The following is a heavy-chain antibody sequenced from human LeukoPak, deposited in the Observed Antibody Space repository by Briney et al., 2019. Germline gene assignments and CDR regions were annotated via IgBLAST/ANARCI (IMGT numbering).Heavy chain of an antibody. V-gene: IGHV1-46*01. D-gene: IGHD3-10*02. J-gene: IGHJ5*02. Sequence: ASVKVSCKASGYTFTSYYMHWVRQAPGQGLEWMGIINPSGGSTSYAQKFQGRVTMTRDTSTSTVYMGLSSLRSEDTAVYYCARDLRVMFGEYGNWFDPWGQGTLVTVSS. CDR2: INPSGGST. CDR1: GYTFTSYY. CDR3: ARDLRVMFGEYGNWFDP.